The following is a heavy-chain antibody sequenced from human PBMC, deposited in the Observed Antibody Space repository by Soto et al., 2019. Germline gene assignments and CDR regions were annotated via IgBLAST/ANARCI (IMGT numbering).Heavy chain of an antibody. CDR3: AREGGGWHSGYCDY. CDR1: GGPFSTHA. V-gene: IGHV1-69*18. Sequence: QVQLVQSGAELRNPGSSVKVSCKASGGPFSTHAINWVRQAPGQGLEWMGMIIPLYGITNYAQRLQGRVTITADDSTRTSTLELSNLTSEDTAVYFCAREGGGWHSGYCDYGGQGTQVTISS. J-gene: IGHJ4*02. D-gene: IGHD5-18*01. CDR2: IIPLYGIT.